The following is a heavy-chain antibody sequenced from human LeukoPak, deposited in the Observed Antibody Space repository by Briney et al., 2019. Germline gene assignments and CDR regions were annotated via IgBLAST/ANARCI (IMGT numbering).Heavy chain of an antibody. CDR3: ASPQGAVAFDI. Sequence: PGGSLRLFCAASGFNFKNYEINWVRQAPGKGLEWISYISSPGTTIYYADSVKGRFTISRDNAKNSLYLQMNSLRAEDTAVYYCASPQGAVAFDIWGQGTMVTVSS. D-gene: IGHD3-16*01. CDR2: ISSPGTTI. V-gene: IGHV3-48*03. CDR1: GFNFKNYE. J-gene: IGHJ3*02.